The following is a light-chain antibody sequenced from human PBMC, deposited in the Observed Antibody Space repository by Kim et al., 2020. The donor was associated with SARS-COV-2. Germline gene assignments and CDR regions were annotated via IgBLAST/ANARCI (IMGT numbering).Light chain of an antibody. CDR3: LLYYGSAWV. Sequence: PVGTVTLTCASRTGAVTSGYHPIWFQQKPGQAPRALIYVTNDRHAWTPARFSGSLLGGKAALTLSSVQPEDEAEYYCLLYYGSAWVFGGGTQLTVL. CDR2: VTN. V-gene: IGLV7-43*01. CDR1: TGAVTSGYH. J-gene: IGLJ3*02.